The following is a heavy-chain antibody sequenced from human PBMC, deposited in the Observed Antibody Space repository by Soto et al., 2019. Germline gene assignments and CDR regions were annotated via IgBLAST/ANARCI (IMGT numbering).Heavy chain of an antibody. CDR2: ISGGGSTT. Sequence: EVQLLESGGGLVQPEGSLRLSCEASGFTFSSYAMSWVLQAPGKGLEWVSGISGGGSTTYYADSVKGRFTISRDNSKNTLYLPLNSLRAEDTAVYYCARDQAAGGTISRYFQDWGQGTLVTVSS. D-gene: IGHD6-13*01. CDR1: GFTFSSYA. V-gene: IGHV3-23*01. J-gene: IGHJ1*01. CDR3: ARDQAAGGTISRYFQD.